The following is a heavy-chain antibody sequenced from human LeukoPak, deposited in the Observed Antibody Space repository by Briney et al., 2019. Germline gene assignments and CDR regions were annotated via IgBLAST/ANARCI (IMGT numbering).Heavy chain of an antibody. D-gene: IGHD3-10*01. CDR2: INHSGST. V-gene: IGHV4-34*01. Sequence: PSETLSFTCAVYGGSFSGYYWSWIRQPPGKGLEWIGEINHSGSTNYNPSLKSRVTISVDTSKNQFSLKLSSVTAADTAVYYCARIYGSGSYQIDYWGQGTLVTVSS. CDR3: ARIYGSGSYQIDY. CDR1: GGSFSGYY. J-gene: IGHJ4*02.